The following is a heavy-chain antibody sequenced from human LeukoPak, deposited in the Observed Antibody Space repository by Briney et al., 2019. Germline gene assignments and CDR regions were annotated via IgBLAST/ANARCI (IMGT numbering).Heavy chain of an antibody. Sequence: SQTLSLTCAISGDSVSSNSAAWNWIRQSPSRGLEWLGRTYYRSKWYNDYAVSVKSRITINPDTSKNQFSLQLNSVTPEDTAVYYCARDRAAAMTNYYYGMDVWGQGTTVTVSS. V-gene: IGHV6-1*01. CDR1: GDSVSSNSAA. CDR2: TYYRSKWYN. CDR3: ARDRAAAMTNYYYGMDV. D-gene: IGHD6-13*01. J-gene: IGHJ6*02.